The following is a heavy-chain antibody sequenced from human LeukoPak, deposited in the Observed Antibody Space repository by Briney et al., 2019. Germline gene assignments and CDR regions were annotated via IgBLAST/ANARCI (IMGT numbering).Heavy chain of an antibody. D-gene: IGHD3-22*01. V-gene: IGHV3-53*01. CDR1: GFAVSSNY. CDR3: AGDAYRDYYDNSGYYYVGMDV. CDR2: IYSGGST. Sequence: PGGSLRLSCAVSGFAVSSNYMNWVRQAPGKGLEWVSVIYSGGSTYYADSVKGRFTISRDNSKNTLYLQMHSLRAEDTAMYFCAGDAYRDYYDNSGYYYVGMDVWGQGTTVTVSS. J-gene: IGHJ6*02.